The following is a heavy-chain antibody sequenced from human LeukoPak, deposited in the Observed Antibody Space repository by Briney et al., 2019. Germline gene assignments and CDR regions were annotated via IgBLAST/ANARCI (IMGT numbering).Heavy chain of an antibody. D-gene: IGHD4-17*01. J-gene: IGHJ2*01. Sequence: SETLSLTCTVSGGSISSYYWSWIRQPAGKGLEWIGHIYTSGRTNYNPSLKSRVTMSLDTSRNQFSLRLSSVTAADTAMYYCARDQTTVTTLEYFDLWGRGTLVTVSS. V-gene: IGHV4-4*07. CDR2: IYTSGRT. CDR3: ARDQTTVTTLEYFDL. CDR1: GGSISSYY.